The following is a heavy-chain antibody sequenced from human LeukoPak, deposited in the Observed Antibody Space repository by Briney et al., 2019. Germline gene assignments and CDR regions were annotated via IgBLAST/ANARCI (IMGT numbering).Heavy chain of an antibody. CDR2: IYHSGST. CDR1: GGSISSGGYY. V-gene: IGHV4-30-2*01. D-gene: IGHD2-21*01. CDR3: ARSVVIAYPSYDAFDI. J-gene: IGHJ3*02. Sequence: SETLSLTCTVSGGSISSGGYYWSWIRQPPGKGLEWIGYIYHSGSTYYNPSLKSRVTISVDRSKNQFSLKLSSVTAADTAVYYCARSVVIAYPSYDAFDIWGQGTMVTVSS.